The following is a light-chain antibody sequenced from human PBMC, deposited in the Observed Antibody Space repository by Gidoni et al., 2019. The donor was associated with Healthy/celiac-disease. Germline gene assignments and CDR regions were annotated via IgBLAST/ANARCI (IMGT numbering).Light chain of an antibody. CDR2: GAS. Sequence: EIVLTQYPATLSVSPGERATISCRTSQSVSSNLAWYQQKPGQAPRLLIYGASTRATGIPARFSGSGSGTEFTLTISSLQSEDFAVYFCQQYDYWPRTFGQGTKVEIK. CDR1: QSVSSN. J-gene: IGKJ1*01. V-gene: IGKV3-15*01. CDR3: QQYDYWPRT.